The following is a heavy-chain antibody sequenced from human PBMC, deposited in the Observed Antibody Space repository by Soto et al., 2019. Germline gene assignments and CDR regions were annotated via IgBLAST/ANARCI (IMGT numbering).Heavy chain of an antibody. Sequence: PGGSLRLSCAASGFTFTNYAMSWVRQAPWKVLEWVSAISATGNSAFYADSLKGRVTISRDNSKNTLYLQMSSLGAVDTALYSCAKGPVIAAPPFYSGVFDYWGQGILVTVYS. CDR2: ISATGNSA. CDR1: GFTFTNYA. CDR3: AKGPVIAAPPFYSGVFDY. V-gene: IGHV3-23*01. D-gene: IGHD6-13*01. J-gene: IGHJ4*02.